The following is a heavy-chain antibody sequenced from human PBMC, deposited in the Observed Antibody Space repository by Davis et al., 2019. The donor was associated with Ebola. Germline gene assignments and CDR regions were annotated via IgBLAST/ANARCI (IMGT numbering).Heavy chain of an antibody. V-gene: IGHV4-34*01. CDR1: GGSFSGFF. Sequence: SETLSLTCAVYGGSFSGFFWSWIRQPPGKGLEWLGEINHSGNTHYNPSLKSRVAISVDASKNQFSLKLSSVTAADTAMYYCARVQVGVLDWGQGNLVTVSS. D-gene: IGHD3-22*01. J-gene: IGHJ4*02. CDR3: ARVQVGVLD. CDR2: INHSGNT.